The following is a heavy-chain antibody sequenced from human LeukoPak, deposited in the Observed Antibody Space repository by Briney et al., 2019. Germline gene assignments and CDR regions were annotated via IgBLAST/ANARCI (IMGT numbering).Heavy chain of an antibody. J-gene: IGHJ4*02. Sequence: GGSLRLSCAASGFTFSNYWMSWVRQAPGKGQEWVANIKQDGSERYYVDSVRGRFTISRDNAKNSLFLQIHSLRAEDAAVYYCATALHSSSWSFDYWGQGTLVAVSS. CDR2: IKQDGSER. CDR1: GFTFSNYW. V-gene: IGHV3-7*01. D-gene: IGHD6-13*01. CDR3: ATALHSSSWSFDY.